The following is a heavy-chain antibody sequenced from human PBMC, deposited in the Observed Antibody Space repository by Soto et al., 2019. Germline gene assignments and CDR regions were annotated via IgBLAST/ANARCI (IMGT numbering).Heavy chain of an antibody. CDR1: GFTFSSYA. J-gene: IGHJ5*01. D-gene: IGHD6-19*01. V-gene: IGHV3-23*01. Sequence: GGSLRLSCAASGFTFSSYAMSWVRQAPGKGLEWVSAISGSGGSTYYADSVKGRFAISRDKSKNTLYMQMNSQGAEDTDVYYCAKYLWLVRNNWFDSWGQGTLATVSS. CDR3: AKYLWLVRNNWFDS. CDR2: ISGSGGST.